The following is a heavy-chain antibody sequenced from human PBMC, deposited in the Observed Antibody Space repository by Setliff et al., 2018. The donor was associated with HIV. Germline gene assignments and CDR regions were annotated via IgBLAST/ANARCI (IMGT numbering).Heavy chain of an antibody. CDR2: IYYSGST. V-gene: IGHV4-39*01. J-gene: IGHJ6*02. Sequence: PSETLSLTCTVPGGSISSSSYYWGWIRQPPGKGLEWIGSIYYSGSTYYNPSLKSRVTISVDTSKNQFSLKLSSVTAADTAVYYCAIHPRVPDYYYYGMDVWGQGTTVTVSS. CDR1: GGSISSSSYY. CDR3: AIHPRVPDYYYYGMDV.